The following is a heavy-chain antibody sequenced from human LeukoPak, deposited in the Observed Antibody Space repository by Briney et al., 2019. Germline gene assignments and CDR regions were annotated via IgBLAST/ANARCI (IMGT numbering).Heavy chain of an antibody. CDR2: IYYSGST. V-gene: IGHV4-59*12. CDR3: ASSPTIVLMVYADNAFDI. CDR1: GGSISSYY. D-gene: IGHD2-8*01. J-gene: IGHJ3*02. Sequence: SETLSLTCTVSGGSISSYYWSWIRQPPGKGLEWIGYIYYSGSTNYNPSLKSRVTISVDTSKNQFSLKLSSVTAADTAVYYCASSPTIVLMVYADNAFDIWGQGTMVTVSS.